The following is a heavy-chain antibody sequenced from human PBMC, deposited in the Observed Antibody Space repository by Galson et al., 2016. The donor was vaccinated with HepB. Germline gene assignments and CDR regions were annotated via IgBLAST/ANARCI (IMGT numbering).Heavy chain of an antibody. J-gene: IGHJ6*02. D-gene: IGHD2-2*03. V-gene: IGHV3-13*01. CDR3: VREREDGFCSTNRCSGGDYFHGMDV. CDR1: GFTFSGHD. CDR2: VDTAGGT. Sequence: SLRLSCAASGFTFSGHDMHWVRQATGKGLEWVSAVDTAGGTYYAGSVKGRFTISRENAQSSFYLQMNSLTAGDTAVYYCVREREDGFCSTNRCSGGDYFHGMDVWGQGTTVTVSS.